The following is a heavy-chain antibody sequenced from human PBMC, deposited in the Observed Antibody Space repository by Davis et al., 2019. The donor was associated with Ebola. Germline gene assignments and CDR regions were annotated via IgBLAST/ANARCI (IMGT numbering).Heavy chain of an antibody. CDR2: INAENGNT. V-gene: IGHV1-3*01. CDR1: GYTFTDYA. J-gene: IGHJ4*02. CDR3: ASPGPVGGSYLHY. D-gene: IGHD1-26*01. Sequence: ASVKVSCKASGYTFTDYAIHWVRQAPGQRLEWMGWINAENGNTKYSQKFRGRVTITRDTSASTAYMELSSLRSEDTAVYYCASPGPVGGSYLHYWGQGTLVTVSS.